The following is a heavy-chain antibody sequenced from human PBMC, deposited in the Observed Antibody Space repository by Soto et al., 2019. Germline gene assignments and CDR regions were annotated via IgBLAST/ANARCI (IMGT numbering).Heavy chain of an antibody. Sequence: HPGGSLRLSCAASGFTFSSYAMHWVRQAPGKGLEWVAVIPYDGSNKYYADSVKGRFTISRDNSKNTLYLQMNSLRAEDTAVYYCAREYCSGGSCAHSYYYGMDVWGQGTTVTVSS. CDR1: GFTFSSYA. J-gene: IGHJ6*02. V-gene: IGHV3-30-3*01. CDR3: AREYCSGGSCAHSYYYGMDV. D-gene: IGHD2-15*01. CDR2: IPYDGSNK.